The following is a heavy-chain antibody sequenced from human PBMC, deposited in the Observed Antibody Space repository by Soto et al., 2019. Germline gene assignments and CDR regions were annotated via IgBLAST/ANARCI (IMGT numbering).Heavy chain of an antibody. J-gene: IGHJ4*02. CDR1: GFSLTNVW. Sequence: EVQLVESGGGLVKPGGSLRLSCEVSGFSLTNVWMNWVRQAPGKGLEWVGRIKSKADGGTTDYAAPVKGRFIISRDESKNTLYLEMNSLKIEDTAVYYCSHGYEQYFESWGQGTLVTVSS. CDR2: IKSKADGGTT. V-gene: IGHV3-15*07. CDR3: SHGYEQYFES. D-gene: IGHD5-18*01.